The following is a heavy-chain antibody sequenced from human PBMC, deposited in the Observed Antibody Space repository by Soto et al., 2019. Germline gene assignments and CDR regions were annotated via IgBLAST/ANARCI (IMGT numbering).Heavy chain of an antibody. J-gene: IGHJ4*02. CDR2: IYYSGCT. V-gene: IGHV4-59*01. D-gene: IGHD2-15*01. CDR1: GVSISSYY. Sequence: QVQLQESGPGLVKPSETLSLTCTVSGVSISSYYWSWIRQPPGKGLEWIGYIYYSGCTNYNPSLKSRVTISVDTSKHQFSLKLSSVTAADTAVYYCARGKVAATPIGYWGQGTLVTVSS. CDR3: ARGKVAATPIGY.